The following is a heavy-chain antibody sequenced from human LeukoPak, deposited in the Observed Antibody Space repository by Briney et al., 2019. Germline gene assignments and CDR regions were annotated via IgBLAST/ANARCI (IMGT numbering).Heavy chain of an antibody. CDR2: IHHSGNS. CDR1: GASVTDYY. D-gene: IGHD7-27*01. CDR3: TRGHWGLQS. J-gene: IGHJ5*02. Sequence: SETLSLTCTVSGASVTDYYWSWIRQPPGKGLEWISYIHHSGNSDYNPSPRSRVTTSLDTSKNQFSLNLISVTAADTAVYYCTRGHWGLQSWSQGTLVTVSS. V-gene: IGHV4-59*02.